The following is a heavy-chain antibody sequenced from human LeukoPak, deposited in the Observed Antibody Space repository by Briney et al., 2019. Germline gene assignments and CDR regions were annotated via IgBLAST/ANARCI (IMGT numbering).Heavy chain of an antibody. CDR3: VKEGEVVITHRFDS. D-gene: IGHD3-22*01. Sequence: GGSLRLSCAASGFTFSSYAMTWVRQAPGKGLEWVSGISGSSSSSYYADSVKGRFTISRDYSNNTVYLQMNSLRAEDTAVYYCVKEGEVVITHRFDSWGQGTLVTVSS. V-gene: IGHV3-23*01. CDR2: ISGSSSSS. CDR1: GFTFSSYA. J-gene: IGHJ4*02.